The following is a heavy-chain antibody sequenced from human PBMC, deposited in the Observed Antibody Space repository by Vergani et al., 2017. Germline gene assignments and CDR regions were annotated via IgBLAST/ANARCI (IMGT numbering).Heavy chain of an antibody. D-gene: IGHD2-2*01. Sequence: QVQLQESGPGLVKPSQTLSLTCTVSGGSISSGGYYWSWIRQHPGKGLEWIGYIYYSGSTYYNPSLKSRVTISVDTSKNQFSLKLSSVTAADTAVYYCARDSITTSPYYYYYMDVWGKGTTVTVS. CDR2: IYYSGST. J-gene: IGHJ6*03. V-gene: IGHV4-31*03. CDR3: ARDSITTSPYYYYYMDV. CDR1: GGSISSGGYY.